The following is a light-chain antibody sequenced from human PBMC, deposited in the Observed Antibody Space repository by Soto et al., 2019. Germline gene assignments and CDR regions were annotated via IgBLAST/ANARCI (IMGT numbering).Light chain of an antibody. Sequence: QMTQSPSSLSASVGDRVTITCRARHSIISFLNWYQQKPGKAPKRLIYAASRLQSGVPSRFSCSGSGTDFTLTISSLQPEYFATYYCQQSYSSITFGQGTRLE. CDR1: HSIISF. V-gene: IGKV1-39*01. J-gene: IGKJ5*01. CDR2: AAS. CDR3: QQSYSSIT.